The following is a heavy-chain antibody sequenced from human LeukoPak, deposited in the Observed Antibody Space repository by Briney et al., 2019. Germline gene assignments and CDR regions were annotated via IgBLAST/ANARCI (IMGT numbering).Heavy chain of an antibody. CDR2: TYYRSKWYN. Sequence: SQTLSLTCAISGDSVSSNSAAWNWIRQSPSRGLEWLGRTYYRSKWYNDYAVSVKSRITINPDTSKNQFSLQLNSVTPEDTAVYYCARDYETGIAAAGEYYGTDVWGQGTTVTVSS. CDR1: GDSVSSNSAA. V-gene: IGHV6-1*01. J-gene: IGHJ6*02. D-gene: IGHD6-13*01. CDR3: ARDYETGIAAAGEYYGTDV.